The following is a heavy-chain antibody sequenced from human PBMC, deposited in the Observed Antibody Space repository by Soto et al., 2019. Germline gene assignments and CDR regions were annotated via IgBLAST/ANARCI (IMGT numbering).Heavy chain of an antibody. D-gene: IGHD3-16*01. CDR2: IYYSGNT. V-gene: IGHV4-28*01. CDR1: GYSISSSNW. Sequence: SETLSLTCAVSGYSISSSNWWGWIRQPPGEGLEWIGYIYYSGNTYYNPSLKSRVTMSVDTSKNQFSLKLSSVTAVDTAVYYCARKKGGSLAGASDIWGQGTMVTVSS. J-gene: IGHJ3*02. CDR3: ARKKGGSLAGASDI.